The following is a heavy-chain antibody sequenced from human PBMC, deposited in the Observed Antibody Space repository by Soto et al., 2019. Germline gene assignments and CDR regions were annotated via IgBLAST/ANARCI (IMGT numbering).Heavy chain of an antibody. CDR3: ARDLGDYYDSTHYGMDV. D-gene: IGHD3-22*01. V-gene: IGHV4-31*03. Sequence: SETLSLTCTVSGGSISSGGYYWSWIRQHPGKGLEWIGYIYYSGSTYYNPSLKSRVTISVDTSKNQFSLKLSSVTAADTAVYHCARDLGDYYDSTHYGMDVWGQGTTVTVSS. CDR1: GGSISSGGYY. CDR2: IYYSGST. J-gene: IGHJ6*02.